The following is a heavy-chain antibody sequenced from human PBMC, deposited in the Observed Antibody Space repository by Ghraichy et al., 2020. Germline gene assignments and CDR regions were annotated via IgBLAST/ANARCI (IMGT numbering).Heavy chain of an antibody. J-gene: IGHJ4*02. V-gene: IGHV3-23*01. CDR1: GFSFSSYA. CDR2: ISGSGGST. Sequence: GGSLRLSCAASGFSFSSYAMSWVRQAPGTGLEWVSAISGSGGSTYYADSVKGRFTISRDNSKNTLFLQMNSLRAEDTAEYYCAKLHYYGSGGPVDYWGQGTLVTVSS. CDR3: AKLHYYGSGGPVDY. D-gene: IGHD3-10*01.